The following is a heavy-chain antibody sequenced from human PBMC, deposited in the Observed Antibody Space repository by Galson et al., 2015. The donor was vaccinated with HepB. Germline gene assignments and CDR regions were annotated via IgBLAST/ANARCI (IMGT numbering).Heavy chain of an antibody. V-gene: IGHV3-30*04. D-gene: IGHD2-21*02. CDR1: GFTFSSYA. J-gene: IGHJ3*02. CDR3: AREGVDCGGDCYSTAFDI. CDR2: ISYDGSNK. Sequence: SLRLSCAASGFTFSSYAMHWVRQAPGKGLEWVAVISYDGSNKYYADSVKGRFTISRDNSKNTLYLQMNSLRAEDTAVYYCAREGVDCGGDCYSTAFDIWGQGTMVTVSS.